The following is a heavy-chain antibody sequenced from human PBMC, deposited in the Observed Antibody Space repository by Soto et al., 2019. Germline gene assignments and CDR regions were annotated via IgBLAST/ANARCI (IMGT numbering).Heavy chain of an antibody. J-gene: IGHJ5*01. CDR1: GFTFSSYS. CDR3: ARDLNYYDNSGWFDS. V-gene: IGHV3-21*01. CDR2: ISSSSSYI. Sequence: PGGSLRLSCAASGFTFSSYSRNWARQAPGKGLEWVSSISSSSSYIYYADSVKGRFTISRNNAKNSLYLQMNSLRAEDTAVYYCARDLNYYDNSGWFDSWGQGTLVTVSS. D-gene: IGHD3-22*01.